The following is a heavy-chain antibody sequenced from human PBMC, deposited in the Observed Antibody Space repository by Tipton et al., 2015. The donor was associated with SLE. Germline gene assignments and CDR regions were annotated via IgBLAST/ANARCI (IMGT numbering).Heavy chain of an antibody. V-gene: IGHV4-38-2*01. Sequence: TLSLTCAVSGYSISSGYYWGWIRQPPGKGLEWIGSIYHSGSTYYNPSLKSRVTISVDTPKNQFSLKLSSVTAADTAVYYCARLSNYYDSSGYYYEGFFDYWGQGTLVTVSS. CDR3: ARLSNYYDSSGYYYEGFFDY. J-gene: IGHJ4*02. CDR1: GYSISSGYY. D-gene: IGHD3-22*01. CDR2: IYHSGST.